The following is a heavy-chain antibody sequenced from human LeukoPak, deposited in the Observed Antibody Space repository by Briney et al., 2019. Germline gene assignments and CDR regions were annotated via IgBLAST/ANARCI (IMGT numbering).Heavy chain of an antibody. CDR3: AKVTPYYGMDV. CDR1: GFTFSSYG. CDR2: ISYDGSNK. J-gene: IGHJ6*02. Sequence: PGGSLRLSCAASGFTFSSYGVHWVRQAPGKGLEWVAVISYDGSNKYYADSVKGRFTISRDNSKNTLYLQMNSLRAEDTAVYYCAKVTPYYGMDVWGQGTTVTVSS. V-gene: IGHV3-30*18.